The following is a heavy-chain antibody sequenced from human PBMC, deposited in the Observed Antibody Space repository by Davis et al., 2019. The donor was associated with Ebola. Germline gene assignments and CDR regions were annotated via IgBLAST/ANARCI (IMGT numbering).Heavy chain of an antibody. Sequence: AASVKVSCKTSGGTFSRYGISWVRQAPGQGLEWMGGIVPSFGTANYAQNFQGRVTITADDSTSTAYMELSSLRSEDTAVYYCARDGKRSYCTANMCWHSFDNWGQGTLVTVSS. CDR1: GGTFSRYG. CDR3: ARDGKRSYCTANMCWHSFDN. CDR2: IVPSFGTA. D-gene: IGHD2-8*02. J-gene: IGHJ4*02. V-gene: IGHV1-69*13.